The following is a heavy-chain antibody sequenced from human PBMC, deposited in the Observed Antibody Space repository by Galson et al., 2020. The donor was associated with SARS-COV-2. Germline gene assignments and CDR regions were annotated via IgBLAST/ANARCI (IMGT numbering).Heavy chain of an antibody. D-gene: IGHD3-22*01. J-gene: IGHJ4*02. CDR1: GYTFSVYG. V-gene: IGHV3-33*08. CDR2: LWYDGNNR. CDR3: ARAHSSGPDY. Sequence: TGGSLRLSCAASGYTFSVYGMHWVRQAPGKGLEWVAILWYDGNNRNYADSVKGRFTISRDTSNNTVNLQMNSLRAEDTAIYYCARAHSSGPDYWGQGTLVTVSS.